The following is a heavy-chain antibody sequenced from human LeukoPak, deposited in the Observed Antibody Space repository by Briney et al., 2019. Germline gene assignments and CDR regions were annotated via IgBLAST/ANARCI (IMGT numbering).Heavy chain of an antibody. J-gene: IGHJ4*02. D-gene: IGHD3-10*01. V-gene: IGHV3-23*01. CDR2: ISGSGVST. Sequence: GGSLRLSCAASGFTFRSYAMSWVRQAPGKGLEWVSGISGSGVSTYYADSVKGRFTISRDNSKNTLYLQMNSLKASDTAIYYCARRGFHDFWGQGTLVTASS. CDR3: ARRGFHDF. CDR1: GFTFRSYA.